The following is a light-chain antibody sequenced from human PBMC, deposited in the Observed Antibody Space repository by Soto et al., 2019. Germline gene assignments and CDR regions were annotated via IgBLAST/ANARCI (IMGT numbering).Light chain of an antibody. Sequence: QSVLAQPASVSGSPGQSITISCTGTSSDVGAYNYVSWYQQHPGKAPKLIIFEVSNRPSGISNRFSGSKSGKTASLSISGLQAEDEADYYCSSYAGSTILYVFGTGTKLTVL. CDR3: SSYAGSTILYV. V-gene: IGLV2-14*01. J-gene: IGLJ1*01. CDR1: SSDVGAYNY. CDR2: EVS.